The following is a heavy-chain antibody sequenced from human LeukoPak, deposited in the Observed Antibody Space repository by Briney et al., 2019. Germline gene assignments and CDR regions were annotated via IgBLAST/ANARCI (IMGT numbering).Heavy chain of an antibody. CDR1: GYSLTSGYY. D-gene: IGHD6-19*01. V-gene: IGHV4-38-2*02. Sequence: SETLSLTCTVSGYSLTSGYYWGWIRQPPGKGLEWIASIFHSGRTFYNPSVKSRVTISVDTSKNQFSLTLRSVTAADTAVYYCARETEEQWQYWGQGTMATVSS. CDR2: IFHSGRT. CDR3: ARETEEQWQY. J-gene: IGHJ3*01.